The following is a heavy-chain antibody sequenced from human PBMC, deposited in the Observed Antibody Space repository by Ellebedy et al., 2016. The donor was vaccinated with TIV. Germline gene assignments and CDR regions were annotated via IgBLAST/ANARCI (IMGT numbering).Heavy chain of an antibody. Sequence: GESLKISXAASGFTFSSYAMSWVRQAPGKGLEWVSAISGSGGSTYYADSVKGRFTISRDNSKNTLYLQMNSLRAEDTAVYYCAKDPSSGWYLIGIHYFDYWGQGTLVTVSS. J-gene: IGHJ4*02. CDR2: ISGSGGST. D-gene: IGHD6-19*01. CDR1: GFTFSSYA. CDR3: AKDPSSGWYLIGIHYFDY. V-gene: IGHV3-23*01.